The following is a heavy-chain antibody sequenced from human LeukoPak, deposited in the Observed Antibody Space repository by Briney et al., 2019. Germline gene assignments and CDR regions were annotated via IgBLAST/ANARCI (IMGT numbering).Heavy chain of an antibody. Sequence: PSETLSLTCTVSGGSINSYYWSWIRQPPGKGLEWIGEINHSGSTNYNPSLKRRVTISVDTSKNQFSLKLSSVTAADTAVYYCARVGYSYGDYWGQGTLVTVSS. V-gene: IGHV4-34*01. D-gene: IGHD5-18*01. CDR3: ARVGYSYGDY. CDR2: INHSGST. CDR1: GGSINSYY. J-gene: IGHJ4*02.